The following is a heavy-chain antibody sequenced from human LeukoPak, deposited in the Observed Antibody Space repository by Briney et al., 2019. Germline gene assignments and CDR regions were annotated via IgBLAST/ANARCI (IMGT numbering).Heavy chain of an antibody. CDR1: GFTFSSYS. CDR2: ISSSSSYI. Sequence: GSLRLSCAASGFTFSSYSMNWVRQAPGKGLEWVSSISSSSSYIYYADSVKGRFTISRDNAKNSLYLQMNGLRAEDTAVYYCARSWLTGDCGYWGQGTLVTVSS. CDR3: ARSWLTGDCGY. D-gene: IGHD7-27*01. J-gene: IGHJ4*02. V-gene: IGHV3-21*01.